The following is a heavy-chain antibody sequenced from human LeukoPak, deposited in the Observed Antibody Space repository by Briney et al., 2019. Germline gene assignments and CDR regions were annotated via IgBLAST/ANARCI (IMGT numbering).Heavy chain of an antibody. J-gene: IGHJ5*02. Sequence: SETLSLTCAVYGGSFSGYYWSWIRQPPGKGLEWIGEINHSGSTNYNPSLKSRVTISVDTSKNQFSLKLSSVTAADTAVYYCARRNPYQYYYDSSGYQSQGWFDPWGQGTLVTVSS. D-gene: IGHD3-22*01. CDR2: INHSGST. V-gene: IGHV4-34*01. CDR3: ARRNPYQYYYDSSGYQSQGWFDP. CDR1: GGSFSGYY.